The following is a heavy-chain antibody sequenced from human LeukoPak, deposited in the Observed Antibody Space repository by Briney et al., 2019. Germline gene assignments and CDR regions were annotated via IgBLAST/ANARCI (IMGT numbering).Heavy chain of an antibody. CDR3: ARAVVRAAMPSYYYGLDV. D-gene: IGHD2-2*01. CDR2: IYYSGST. CDR1: GGSISSGDYY. Sequence: SETLSLTCTVSGGSISSGDYYWGWIRQPPGKGLEWIGCIYYSGSTYYNSSLKSRLTISVDTSKNQLSLKLSSVTAADTAIYYCARAVVRAAMPSYYYGLDVWGQGTTVTVSS. V-gene: IGHV4-30-4*01. J-gene: IGHJ6*02.